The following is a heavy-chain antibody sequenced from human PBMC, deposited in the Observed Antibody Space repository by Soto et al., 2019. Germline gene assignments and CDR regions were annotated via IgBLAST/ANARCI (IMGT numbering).Heavy chain of an antibody. J-gene: IGHJ4*02. D-gene: IGHD3-16*01. Sequence: QVQLQESGPGLVKPSQALSLTCTVSGGSISSGRYYWSWIRQHPEKGLEWIGYISYSGSTYYNPSLKGRVTISADPSENQFSLRLSSVTAADTAVYYCARVRGLGLFDYWGQGTLVTVSS. CDR1: GGSISSGRYY. V-gene: IGHV4-31*03. CDR2: ISYSGST. CDR3: ARVRGLGLFDY.